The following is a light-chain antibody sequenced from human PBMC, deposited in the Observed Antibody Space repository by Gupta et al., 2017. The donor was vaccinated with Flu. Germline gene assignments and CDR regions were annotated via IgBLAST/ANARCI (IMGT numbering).Light chain of an antibody. V-gene: IGKV3-11*01. CDR3: QQRSNWPPSLT. J-gene: IGKJ4*01. CDR2: DTS. CDR1: QSVGNF. Sequence: EVVLTQSPATLSLAPGERVTLSCRASQSVGNFLAWYQQRPGQAPRLLIYDTSNRATGVPARFTGSGSGTDFSLTSSSLEPEDGAVYYCQQRSNWPPSLTFGGGTKVEI.